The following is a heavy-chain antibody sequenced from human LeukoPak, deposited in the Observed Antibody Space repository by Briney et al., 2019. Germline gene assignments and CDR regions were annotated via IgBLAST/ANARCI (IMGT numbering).Heavy chain of an antibody. CDR1: GYTFTSYA. Sequence: GASVKVSCKASGYTFTSYAMNWVRQAPGQGLEWMGWINTNTGNPTYAQGFTGRFVFSLDTSVSTAYLQISSLKAEDTAVYYCARRRAGSGSYRGYYYYMDVWGKETTVTVSS. D-gene: IGHD3-10*01. J-gene: IGHJ6*03. V-gene: IGHV7-4-1*02. CDR2: INTNTGNP. CDR3: ARRRAGSGSYRGYYYYMDV.